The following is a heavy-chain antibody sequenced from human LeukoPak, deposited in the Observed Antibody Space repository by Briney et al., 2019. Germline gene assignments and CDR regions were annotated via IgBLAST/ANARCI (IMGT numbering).Heavy chain of an antibody. V-gene: IGHV3-48*04. CDR2: ISPSSSTI. CDR1: GFDVSRNY. J-gene: IGHJ6*03. CDR3: ARGARRTRDDHSSGWSPVGYYYYMDV. D-gene: IGHD6-19*01. Sequence: QPGGSLRLSCAASGFDVSRNYMNWVRQAPGKGLEWISYISPSSSTINYADSVKGRITISRDNAKSSVFLQMNSLTVEDTAVYYCARGARRTRDDHSSGWSPVGYYYYMDVWGIGTTVTVSS.